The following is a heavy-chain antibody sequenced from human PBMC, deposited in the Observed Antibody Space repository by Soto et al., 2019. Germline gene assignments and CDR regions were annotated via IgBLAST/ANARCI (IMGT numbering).Heavy chain of an antibody. V-gene: IGHV1-46*01. CDR3: ARDLGSLVAVAGTCYFDY. CDR2: INPGGGST. J-gene: IGHJ4*02. Sequence: QVQLVQSGAEVKGPGASVKISCKASGYTFTNFFIHWVRQAPGQGLEWMGIINPGGGSTDYAQKFKGRVTLTRDASTNTVHMELSSLRFEDTAVYYCARDLGSLVAVAGTCYFDYWGQGTLVTVSS. CDR1: GYTFTNFF. D-gene: IGHD6-19*01.